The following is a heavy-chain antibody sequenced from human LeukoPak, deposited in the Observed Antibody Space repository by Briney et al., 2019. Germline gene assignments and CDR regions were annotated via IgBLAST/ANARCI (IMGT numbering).Heavy chain of an antibody. CDR1: GFTFSNNA. Sequence: QSRGSPRLSCAASGFTFSNNAMSWVGQAPRKGLEWVSATTAGGDYTYYADSVKGRFTISRDNSKNTLYLQMNSLRAEDTAVHYCAKGPSYWDCWGRGTLVPVSS. D-gene: IGHD3-10*01. J-gene: IGHJ4*02. CDR2: TTAGGDYT. CDR3: AKGPSYWDC. V-gene: IGHV3-23*01.